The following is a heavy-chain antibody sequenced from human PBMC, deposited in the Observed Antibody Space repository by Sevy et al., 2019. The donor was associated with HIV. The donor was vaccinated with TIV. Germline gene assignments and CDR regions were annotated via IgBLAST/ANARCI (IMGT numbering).Heavy chain of an antibody. CDR2: IYAGGTA. V-gene: IGHV3-53*01. Sequence: GGSLRLSCVVSGFDIRSNYMSWVRQAPGKGLEWVSHIYAGGTAYYTDSVKGRFTFSRYDSKNTVSLQMRSLRVEHSAVYYCASECGSRARCFFDYWGQGIQVTVSS. CDR3: ASECGSRARCFFDY. CDR1: GFDIRSNY. D-gene: IGHD2-15*01. J-gene: IGHJ4*02.